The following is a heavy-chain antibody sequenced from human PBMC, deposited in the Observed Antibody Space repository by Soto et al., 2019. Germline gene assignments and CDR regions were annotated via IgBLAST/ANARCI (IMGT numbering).Heavy chain of an antibody. J-gene: IGHJ4*02. CDR1: GFTFTSSA. CDR3: AASLGNRYCSSTSCFTTFDY. V-gene: IGHV1-58*01. Sequence: SVKVSCKASGFTFTSSAVQWVRQARGQRLEWIGWIVVGSGNTNYAQKFQERVTITRDMSTSTAYMELSSLRSEDTAVYYCAASLGNRYCSSTSCFTTFDYWGQGTLVTVSS. D-gene: IGHD2-2*01. CDR2: IVVGSGNT.